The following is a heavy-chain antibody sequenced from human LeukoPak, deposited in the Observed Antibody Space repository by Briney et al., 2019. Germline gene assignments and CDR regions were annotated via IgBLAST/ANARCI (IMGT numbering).Heavy chain of an antibody. J-gene: IGHJ5*02. CDR1: GYTFTGYY. Sequence: ASVKVSCKASGYTFTGYYMHWVRQAPGQGLEWMGWINPNSGGTNYAQKFQGRVTMTRDTSISTAYMELSRLRSDDTAVYYCARIGGIPYGDYVSRSGVDWFDPWGQGTLVTVSS. D-gene: IGHD4-17*01. CDR3: ARIGGIPYGDYVSRSGVDWFDP. CDR2: INPNSGGT. V-gene: IGHV1-2*02.